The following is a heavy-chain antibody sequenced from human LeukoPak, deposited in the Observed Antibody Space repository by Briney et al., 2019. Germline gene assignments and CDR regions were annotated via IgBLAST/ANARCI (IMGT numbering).Heavy chain of an antibody. Sequence: GGSLRLSRAVSGFTLRNYAMYWVRQAPGKGLEWVSAVSGHSTYYADSVKGRFTMSRDTSKSTLYLQMNSLRAEDTAVYYCAKWGDYDILTGYYDPDYWGQGTLVTVSS. CDR3: AKWGDYDILTGYYDPDY. J-gene: IGHJ4*02. CDR1: GFTLRNYA. D-gene: IGHD3-9*01. V-gene: IGHV3-23*01. CDR2: VSGHST.